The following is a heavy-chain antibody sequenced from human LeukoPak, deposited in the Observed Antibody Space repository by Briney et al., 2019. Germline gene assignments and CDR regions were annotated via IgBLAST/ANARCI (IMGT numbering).Heavy chain of an antibody. Sequence: GGSLRLSCAASGFTFSSYGMHWVRQAPGKGLEWVAFIRYDGSNKYYADSVKGRFTISRDNSKNTLYLQMNSLRAEDTAVYYCAKDSSSGYARGYFDYWGQGTLVTVSS. V-gene: IGHV3-30*02. D-gene: IGHD6-19*01. CDR3: AKDSSSGYARGYFDY. CDR1: GFTFSSYG. J-gene: IGHJ4*02. CDR2: IRYDGSNK.